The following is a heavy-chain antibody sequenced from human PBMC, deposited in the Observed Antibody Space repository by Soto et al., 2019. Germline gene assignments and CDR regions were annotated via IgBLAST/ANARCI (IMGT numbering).Heavy chain of an antibody. D-gene: IGHD3-10*01. V-gene: IGHV4-31*03. CDR1: GGSISSGGYY. Sequence: QVQLQESGPGLVKPSQTLSLTCTVSGGSISSGGYYWSWIRQHPGKCLEWIGYIYYSGSTYYNPSLKSRVTISVDTSKNQFSLKLSSVTAADTAVYYCAREGTRYYYGSGPPLDVWGQGTTVTVSS. CDR2: IYYSGST. CDR3: AREGTRYYYGSGPPLDV. J-gene: IGHJ6*02.